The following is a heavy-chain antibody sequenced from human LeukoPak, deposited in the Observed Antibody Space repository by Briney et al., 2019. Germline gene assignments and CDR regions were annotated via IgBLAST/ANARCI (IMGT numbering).Heavy chain of an antibody. Sequence: GESLKISCRGSGYSFTSYWIGWVRQMPGKGLEWMGIIYPGDSDTRYSPSFQGQVTISADKSISTAYLQWSSLKASDTAMYYCAREGGVAAAGTRYYYYYMDVWGKGTTVTVSS. V-gene: IGHV5-51*01. D-gene: IGHD6-13*01. CDR1: GYSFTSYW. J-gene: IGHJ6*03. CDR3: AREGGVAAAGTRYYYYYMDV. CDR2: IYPGDSDT.